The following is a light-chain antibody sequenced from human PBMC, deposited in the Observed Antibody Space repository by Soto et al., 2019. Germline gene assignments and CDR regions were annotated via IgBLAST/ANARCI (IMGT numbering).Light chain of an antibody. J-gene: IGLJ1*01. CDR3: GSYTTRSNYV. V-gene: IGLV2-14*03. CDR1: ISDVGSYNY. CDR2: DVS. Sequence: QSALTQPASVSGSPGQSITISCTGTISDVGSYNYVSWYQQYPGKATKLMNYDVSTRPSGVSDRFSGSNSGNTASLTISGLRAEDEADYYGGSYTTRSNYVFGAGTKLTVL.